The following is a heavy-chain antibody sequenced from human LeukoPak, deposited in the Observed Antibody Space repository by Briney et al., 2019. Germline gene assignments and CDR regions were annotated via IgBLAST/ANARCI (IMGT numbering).Heavy chain of an antibody. D-gene: IGHD1-26*01. CDR2: MKGDGSEI. V-gene: IGHV3-7*01. J-gene: IGHJ4*02. Sequence: GSLRLSCAASGFTFSTYWMTWVRQAPGKGLEWVANMKGDGSEIHYVDSVKGRFTISRDNAKNTLYLQMNSLRAEDTAVYYCARGATYAYYQDYWGQGTLVTVSS. CDR1: GFTFSTYW. CDR3: ARGATYAYYQDY.